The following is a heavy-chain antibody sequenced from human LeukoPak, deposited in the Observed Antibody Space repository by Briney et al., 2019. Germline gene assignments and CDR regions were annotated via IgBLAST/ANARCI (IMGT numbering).Heavy chain of an antibody. CDR2: INSDGSST. J-gene: IGHJ4*02. V-gene: IGHV3-74*01. D-gene: IGHD3-3*01. CDR3: AKDVWSGYSF. CDR1: ALTFSTYA. Sequence: GGSLRLSCATSALTFSTYAMSWVRQAPGKGLVWVSRINSDGSSTSYADSVKGRFTISRDNAKNTLYLQMNSLRAEDTAVYYCAKDVWSGYSFWGQGTLVTVSS.